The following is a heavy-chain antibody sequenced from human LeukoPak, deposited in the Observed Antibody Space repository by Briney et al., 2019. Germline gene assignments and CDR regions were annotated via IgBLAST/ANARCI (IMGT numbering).Heavy chain of an antibody. D-gene: IGHD1/OR15-1a*01. J-gene: IGHJ4*02. CDR2: ISHSGST. V-gene: IGHV4-4*02. CDR3: ARLNNNGGTYFDS. CDR1: GDSISGSYHW. Sequence: PSGTLSLTCAVSGDSISGSYHWWSWIRQSPGKGLEWIGEISHSGSTNYNPSLKSRITISVDDSKNQFSLKLTSVTAADTAVYYCARLNNNGGTYFDSWGQGTLVTVSS.